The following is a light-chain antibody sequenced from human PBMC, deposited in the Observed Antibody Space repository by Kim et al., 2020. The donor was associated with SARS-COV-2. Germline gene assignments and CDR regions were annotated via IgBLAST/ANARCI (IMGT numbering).Light chain of an antibody. Sequence: GQSITISCTGTSSDIGSYNLVSWFQHHPGMAPKLIIYEVNRRPSGVSDRFSGSKSGNAASLTISGLQAEDEADYHCCSYASATTWVFGGGTQLTVL. CDR2: EVN. V-gene: IGLV2-23*02. CDR3: CSYASATTWV. CDR1: SSDIGSYNL. J-gene: IGLJ3*02.